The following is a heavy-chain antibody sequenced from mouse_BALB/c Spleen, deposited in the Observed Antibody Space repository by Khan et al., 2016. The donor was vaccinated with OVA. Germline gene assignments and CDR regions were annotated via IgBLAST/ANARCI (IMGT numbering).Heavy chain of an antibody. CDR1: GYSFTSYY. Sequence: EVQLQESGPELMKPGASVNISCKASGYSFTSYYIHWVKQSHGKSLEWIGYIDPFNGGTDYNQKFKGKATLTVDKSSNTAYMHLSSLTSEDSAVYYCARGTFDYWGQVPLVTVSA. CDR3: ARGTFDY. CDR2: IDPFNGGT. J-gene: IGHJ3*01. D-gene: IGHD3-3*01. V-gene: IGHV1S135*01.